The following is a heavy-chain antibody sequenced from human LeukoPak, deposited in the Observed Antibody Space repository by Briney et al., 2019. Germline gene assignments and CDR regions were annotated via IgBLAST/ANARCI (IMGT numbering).Heavy chain of an antibody. J-gene: IGHJ4*02. V-gene: IGHV3-30*03. Sequence: PGRSLRLSCAASGFTFSSYGMHWVREAPGKGLEWVAVISYDGSNKYYADSVKGRFTISRDNSENTLYMQVNSLRAEDTAVYYCATDRESSYCSGGYCYGGGLDYWGQGTLVTVSS. CDR1: GFTFSSYG. CDR3: ATDRESSYCSGGYCYGGGLDY. CDR2: ISYDGSNK. D-gene: IGHD2-15*01.